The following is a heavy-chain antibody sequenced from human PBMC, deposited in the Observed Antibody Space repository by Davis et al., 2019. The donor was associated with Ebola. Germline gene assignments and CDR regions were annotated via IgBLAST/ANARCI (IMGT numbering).Heavy chain of an antibody. J-gene: IGHJ4*02. CDR2: ISYDGSNK. V-gene: IGHV3-30*03. CDR3: VTENWYRFES. D-gene: IGHD1/OR15-1a*01. CDR1: GFTFSTYS. Sequence: PGGSLRLSCAASGFTFSTYSLHWVRQAPGKGLEWVAVISYDGSNKYYAGSVAGRFTMSRDNSMKTLYLQMNSLRAEDTAVYYCVTENWYRFESWGQGTLVTVSS.